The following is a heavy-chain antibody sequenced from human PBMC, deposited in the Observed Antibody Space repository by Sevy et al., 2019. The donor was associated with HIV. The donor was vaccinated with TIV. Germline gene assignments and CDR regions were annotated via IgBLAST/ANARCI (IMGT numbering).Heavy chain of an antibody. J-gene: IGHJ4*02. CDR1: GFSFSSYW. Sequence: GGSLRLSCAASGFSFSSYWMTWFRQAPGKELEWVANVNLDGSGKYYVDSVKGRFTISRDNARNSLSLQMNSLRAEDTAVHYCARSVDYWGQGTLVTVSS. V-gene: IGHV3-7*01. CDR3: ARSVDY. CDR2: VNLDGSGK.